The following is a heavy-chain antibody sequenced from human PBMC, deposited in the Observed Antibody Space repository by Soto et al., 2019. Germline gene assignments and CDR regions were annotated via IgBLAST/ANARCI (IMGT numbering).Heavy chain of an antibody. CDR1: GGSISSGGYS. CDR2: IYHSGST. V-gene: IGHV4-30-2*01. Sequence: PSETLFLTCAVSGGSISSGGYSWSWIRQPPGKGLEWIGYIYHSGSTYYNPSLKSRVTISVDRSKNQFSLKLSSVTAADTAVYYCARWTGSPTHLKGAFDIWGQGTMVTVSS. J-gene: IGHJ3*02. CDR3: ARWTGSPTHLKGAFDI.